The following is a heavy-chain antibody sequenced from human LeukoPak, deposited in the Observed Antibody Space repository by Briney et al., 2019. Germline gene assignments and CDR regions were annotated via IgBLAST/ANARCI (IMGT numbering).Heavy chain of an antibody. J-gene: IGHJ5*02. Sequence: SETLSLTCAVYGGSFSGYYWSWIRQPPGKGLEWIGYIYYSGSTYYNPSLKSRVTISVDTSKNQFSLKLSSVTAADTAVYYCAGMYSWFDPWGQGTLVTVSS. CDR3: AGMYSWFDP. CDR1: GGSFSGYY. V-gene: IGHV4-59*06. D-gene: IGHD1-26*01. CDR2: IYYSGST.